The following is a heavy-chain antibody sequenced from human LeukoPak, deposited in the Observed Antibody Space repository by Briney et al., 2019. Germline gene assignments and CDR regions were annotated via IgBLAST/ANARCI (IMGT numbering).Heavy chain of an antibody. Sequence: PGGSLRLSCAASGFTFSSYWMSWVRQAPGKGLEWVANIKQDGSEKYYVDSVKGRFTISRDNAKNSLYLQMNSLRAEDTAVYYCAREPSTENYALAGYYMDVWGKGTTVTVSS. V-gene: IGHV3-7*01. CDR2: IKQDGSEK. CDR1: GFTFSSYW. J-gene: IGHJ6*03. CDR3: AREPSTENYALAGYYMDV. D-gene: IGHD1-7*01.